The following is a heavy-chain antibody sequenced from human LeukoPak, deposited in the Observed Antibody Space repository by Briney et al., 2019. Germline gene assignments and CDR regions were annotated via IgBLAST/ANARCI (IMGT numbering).Heavy chain of an antibody. V-gene: IGHV4-59*12. CDR1: GGSISSYY. D-gene: IGHD5-18*01. Sequence: SETLSLTCTVSGGSISSYYWSWIRQPPGKRLEWIGHIYYSGSTNYNPSLKSRVTISVDTSKNQFSLKLSSVTAADTAVYYCARGSRGYSYGYLGYWGQGTLVTVSS. CDR2: IYYSGST. CDR3: ARGSRGYSYGYLGY. J-gene: IGHJ4*02.